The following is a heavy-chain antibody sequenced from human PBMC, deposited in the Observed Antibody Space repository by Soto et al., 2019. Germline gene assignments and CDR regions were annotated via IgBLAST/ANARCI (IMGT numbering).Heavy chain of an antibody. J-gene: IGHJ6*02. CDR1: GVTLSSYA. CDR2: ISGSGGST. CDR3: AKADYSNPDYYYYGMDV. V-gene: IGHV3-23*01. Sequence: GSLALSCAASGVTLSSYAMSWVRQPPGKGLEWVSAISGSGGSTYYADSVKDRFTNSRDNYKTTLYLQMNSLRAEDTAVYYCAKADYSNPDYYYYGMDVLGQGTTVTRSS. D-gene: IGHD4-4*01.